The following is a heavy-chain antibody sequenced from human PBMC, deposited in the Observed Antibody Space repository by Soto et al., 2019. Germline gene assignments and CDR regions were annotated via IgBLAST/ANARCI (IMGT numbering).Heavy chain of an antibody. CDR3: ARASTVAGGSSNSRPNDP. D-gene: IGHD6-19*01. Sequence: QVRLVQSGAEVKNPGASIKVSCKASGYTFTDYYMHWVRQAPGQGLEWMGWLNPNSGGTEYAQKFQGRVTMTRDTSITTVYMELSSLTSGDTAVYYCARASTVAGGSSNSRPNDPWGQGTLVTVSS. V-gene: IGHV1-2*02. CDR1: GYTFTDYY. CDR2: LNPNSGGT. J-gene: IGHJ5*02.